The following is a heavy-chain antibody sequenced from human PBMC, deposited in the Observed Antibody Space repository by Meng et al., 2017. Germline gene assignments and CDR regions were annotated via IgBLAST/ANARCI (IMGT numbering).Heavy chain of an antibody. CDR2: ISSSGSTI. J-gene: IGHJ4*02. Sequence: GESLKISCAASGFTFSSYEMNWVRQAPGKGLEWVSYISSSGSTIYYADSVKGRFTISRDNAKNSLYLQMNSLRAEDTAVYYCARDWGIAARSYYFAYWGQGTLVTVSS. CDR1: GFTFSSYE. CDR3: ARDWGIAARSYYFAY. V-gene: IGHV3-48*03. D-gene: IGHD6-6*01.